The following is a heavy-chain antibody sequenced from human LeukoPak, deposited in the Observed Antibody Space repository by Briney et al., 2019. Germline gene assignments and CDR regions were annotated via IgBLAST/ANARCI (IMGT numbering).Heavy chain of an antibody. CDR3: ARDPPMSYYDFWSGYFDY. CDR2: IWYDGSNK. J-gene: IGHJ4*02. D-gene: IGHD3-3*01. V-gene: IGHV3-33*01. CDR1: GFTFSSYG. Sequence: GGSLRLSCAASGFTFSSYGMHWVRQAPGKGLEWVAVIWYDGSNKYYADSVKGRFTISRDNSKNTLYLQMNSLRAEDTAVYYCARDPPMSYYDFWSGYFDYWGQGTLVTVSS.